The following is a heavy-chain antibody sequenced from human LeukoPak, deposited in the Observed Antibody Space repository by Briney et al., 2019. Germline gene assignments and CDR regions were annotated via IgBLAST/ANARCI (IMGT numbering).Heavy chain of an antibody. CDR2: ISSSSSYI. J-gene: IGHJ3*02. D-gene: IGHD6-13*01. CDR3: ARAPTISKQQLVEESNAFDI. Sequence: GGSLRLSCAASGFTFSSYSMNWVRQAPGKGLEWVSSISSSSSYIYYADSVKGRFTISRDNAKNSLYLQMNSLRAEDTAVYYCARAPTISKQQLVEESNAFDIWGQGTMVTVSS. CDR1: GFTFSSYS. V-gene: IGHV3-21*01.